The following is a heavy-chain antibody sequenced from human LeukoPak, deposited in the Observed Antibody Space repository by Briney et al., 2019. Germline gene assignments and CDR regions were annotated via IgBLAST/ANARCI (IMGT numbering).Heavy chain of an antibody. CDR2: ISDISHII. CDR1: GFSFSNSG. V-gene: IGHV3-48*04. Sequence: PGGSLRLSCAVSGFSFSNSGMNWVRQAPREGLQWVSYISDISHIIYYADSVKGRFTISRDNAKNSLYLQMHSLRADDTAVYYCATAGSYSVWGQGTLVTVSS. J-gene: IGHJ4*02. CDR3: ATAGSYSV. D-gene: IGHD1-26*01.